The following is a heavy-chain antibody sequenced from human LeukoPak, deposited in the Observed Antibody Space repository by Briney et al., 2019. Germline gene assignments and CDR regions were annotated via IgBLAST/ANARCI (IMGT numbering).Heavy chain of an antibody. CDR1: GFTFSDYW. Sequence: GGSLRLSCAASGFTFSDYWMTWVRQSPGKGLEWVANIKQDGSEKDYVDSVKGRFTISRDNAKNSLYLQMNSLRAEDTAVYYCVRGRLTTDYWGQGTLVTVSS. CDR2: IKQDGSEK. J-gene: IGHJ4*02. CDR3: VRGRLTTDY. D-gene: IGHD1-1*01. V-gene: IGHV3-7*05.